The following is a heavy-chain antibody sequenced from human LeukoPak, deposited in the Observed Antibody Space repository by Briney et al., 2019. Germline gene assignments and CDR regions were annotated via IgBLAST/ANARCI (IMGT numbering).Heavy chain of an antibody. CDR1: GGSISSSNYY. J-gene: IGHJ4*02. CDR3: ARVLRAASWRSYDY. Sequence: SETLSLTCTVSGGSISSSNYYWGWIRQPPGKGLEWIGYIYYNGDTNYNPSLKSRVIISIDTSSNQFSLRLNSMTAADTAVYYCARVLRAASWRSYDYWGQGSLVTVSS. D-gene: IGHD5-18*01. CDR2: IYYNGDT. V-gene: IGHV4-61*05.